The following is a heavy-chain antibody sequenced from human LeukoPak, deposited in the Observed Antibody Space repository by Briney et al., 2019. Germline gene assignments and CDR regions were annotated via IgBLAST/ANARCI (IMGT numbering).Heavy chain of an antibody. J-gene: IGHJ4*02. D-gene: IGHD3/OR15-3a*01. V-gene: IGHV4-4*09. Sequence: SETLSLTCTVSGGSISSYYWSWIRQPPGKGLEWIGYIYTSGSTNYTPSLKSRVTISVDTSKNQFSLKLSSVTAADTAVYYCARLQDWYPDYWGQGTLVTVSS. CDR3: ARLQDWYPDY. CDR1: GGSISSYY. CDR2: IYTSGST.